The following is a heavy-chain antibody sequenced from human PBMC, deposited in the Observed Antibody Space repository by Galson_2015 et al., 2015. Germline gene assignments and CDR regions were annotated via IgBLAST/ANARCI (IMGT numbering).Heavy chain of an antibody. CDR2: ISYDGSNK. Sequence: SLRLSCAASGFTFSSYAMHWVRQAPGKGLEWVAVISYDGSNKYYADSVKGRFTISRDNSKNTLYLQMNSLRAEDTAVYYCAREERKYGDYDTYYFDYWGQGTLVTVSS. J-gene: IGHJ4*02. CDR3: AREERKYGDYDTYYFDY. CDR1: GFTFSSYA. V-gene: IGHV3-30*01. D-gene: IGHD4-17*01.